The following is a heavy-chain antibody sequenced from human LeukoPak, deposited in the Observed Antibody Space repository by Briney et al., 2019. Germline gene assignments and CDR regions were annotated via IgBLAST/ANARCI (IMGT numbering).Heavy chain of an antibody. CDR1: GFTFSSYG. V-gene: IGHV3-33*01. J-gene: IGHJ6*02. CDR2: IWYDGSNK. D-gene: IGHD1-26*01. CDR3: ARVGGVGATKYYYYGMDV. Sequence: GGSLRLSCAASGFTFSSYGMHWVRQAPGKGLEWVAVIWYDGSNKYYADSVKGRFTISRDNSKNTLYLRMNSLRAEDTAVYYCARVGGVGATKYYYYGMDVWGQGTTVTVSS.